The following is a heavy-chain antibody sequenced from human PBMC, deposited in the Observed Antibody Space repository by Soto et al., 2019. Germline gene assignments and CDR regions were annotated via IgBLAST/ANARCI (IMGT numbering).Heavy chain of an antibody. CDR1: GFTFGHFA. CDR3: VRDDRGLFDI. Sequence: GGSLRLSCAASGFTFGHFAMSRVRKAPGKGLDWVAAISGTGGASYYAASVKRRFTISRDAAKNPLDLQMTTLRGQDTAVYYCVRDDRGLFDI. D-gene: IGHD3-22*01. CDR2: ISGTGGAS. J-gene: IGHJ3*02. V-gene: IGHV3-23*01.